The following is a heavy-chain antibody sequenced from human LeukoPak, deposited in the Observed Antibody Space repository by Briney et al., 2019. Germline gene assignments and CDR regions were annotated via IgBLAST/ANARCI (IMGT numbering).Heavy chain of an antibody. D-gene: IGHD3-10*01. J-gene: IGHJ3*02. CDR2: IYSGGST. CDR1: GFTVSSNY. V-gene: IGHV3-66*01. CDR3: ARVMVRGVIGAPDAFDI. Sequence: GGSLRLSCAASGFTVSSNYMSWVRQAPGKGLEWFSVIYSGGSTYYADSVKGRFTISRDNSKNTLYLQMNSLRAEDTAVYYCARVMVRGVIGAPDAFDIWGQGTMVTVSS.